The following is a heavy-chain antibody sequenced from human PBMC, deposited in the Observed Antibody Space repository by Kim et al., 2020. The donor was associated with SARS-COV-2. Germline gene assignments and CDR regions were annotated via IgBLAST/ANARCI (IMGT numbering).Heavy chain of an antibody. CDR3: ARLGLSTVTTLVYYGMDV. D-gene: IGHD4-17*01. Sequence: KSRVTISVDTSKNQFSLKLSSVTAADTAVYYCARLGLSTVTTLVYYGMDVWGQGTTVTVSS. V-gene: IGHV4-59*01. J-gene: IGHJ6*02.